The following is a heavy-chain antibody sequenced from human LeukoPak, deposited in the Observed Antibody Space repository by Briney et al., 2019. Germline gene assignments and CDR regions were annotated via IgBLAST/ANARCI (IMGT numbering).Heavy chain of an antibody. Sequence: PSETLSLTCAVYGVSFSGYYWSWIRQPPGKGLEWIGEINHSGSTNYNPSFKSRVIISVDTSKQQFSLKLSSVTAADTAVYYCARTGYCSSTSCYLGALDIWGQGTMVTVSS. V-gene: IGHV4-34*01. CDR3: ARTGYCSSTSCYLGALDI. J-gene: IGHJ3*02. CDR2: INHSGST. CDR1: GVSFSGYY. D-gene: IGHD2-2*01.